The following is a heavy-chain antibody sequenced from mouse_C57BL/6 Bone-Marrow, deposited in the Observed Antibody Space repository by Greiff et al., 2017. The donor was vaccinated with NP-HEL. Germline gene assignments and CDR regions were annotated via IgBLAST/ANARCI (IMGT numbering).Heavy chain of an antibody. D-gene: IGHD2-4*01. J-gene: IGHJ4*01. V-gene: IGHV5-16*01. CDR2: INYDGSST. Sequence: DVMLVESEGGLVQPGSSMKLSCTASGFTFSDYYMAWVRQVPEKGLEWVANINYDGSSTYYLDSLKSRFIISSDNAKNILYLQMRSLKSEDTATYYCAREGGLRRRTYAMDYWGQGTSVTVSS. CDR1: GFTFSDYY. CDR3: AREGGLRRRTYAMDY.